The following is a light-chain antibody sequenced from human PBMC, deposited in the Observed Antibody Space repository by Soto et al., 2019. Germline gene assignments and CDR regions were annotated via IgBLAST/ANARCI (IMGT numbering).Light chain of an antibody. CDR1: SSDVGGYNY. CDR3: SSNTSSSTGV. V-gene: IGLV2-14*01. Sequence: QSVLTQPASVSGSPGLSITISCTGTSSDVGGYNYVSWYQQHPGKAPKLMIYDVSNRPSGVSNRFSGSKSGNTASLTISGLQSEDEADYYCSSNTSSSTGVFGTGTKLTVL. CDR2: DVS. J-gene: IGLJ1*01.